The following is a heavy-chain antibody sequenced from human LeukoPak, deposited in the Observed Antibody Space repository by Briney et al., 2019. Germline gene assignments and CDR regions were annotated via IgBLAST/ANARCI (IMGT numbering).Heavy chain of an antibody. D-gene: IGHD6-13*01. J-gene: IGHJ4*02. CDR2: IYIDGTT. CDR1: GLIVSHNY. Sequence: GGSLRLSCAASGLIVSHNYMTWVSQDPGKGLEWISVIYIDGTTYYADSVKGRFTISRDQANNTLYLQMNTLRDEDTALYYCAREPRYSFYWGQGTLVSVSS. CDR3: AREPRYSFY. V-gene: IGHV3-53*01.